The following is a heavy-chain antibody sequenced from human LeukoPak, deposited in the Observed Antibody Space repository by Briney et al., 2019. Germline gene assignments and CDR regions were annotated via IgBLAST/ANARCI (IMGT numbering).Heavy chain of an antibody. Sequence: GGSLRLSGAASGFACSDYGMSWVRQAPGKGLEWVSHINWNSDSIGYADSVKGRFTISRDNAKNSLYLQMNSLRAEDTALYYCAGATSPDYYYYYMGVWGKGTTVTVSS. J-gene: IGHJ6*03. D-gene: IGHD5-12*01. CDR2: INWNSDSI. CDR3: AGATSPDYYYYYMGV. CDR1: GFACSDYG. V-gene: IGHV3-20*04.